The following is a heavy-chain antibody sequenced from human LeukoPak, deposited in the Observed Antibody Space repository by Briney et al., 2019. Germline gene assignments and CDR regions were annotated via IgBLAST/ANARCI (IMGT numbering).Heavy chain of an antibody. D-gene: IGHD5-12*01. CDR2: INWDGGST. J-gene: IGHJ4*02. V-gene: IGHV3-43*01. Sequence: PGGSLRLSCAASGFIFGDFTIHWVRQVPGKGLEWVSLINWDGGSTYYADSVKGRFTISRDNSKNSLYLQMDSLTTEDTAFYYCAKGDVDSPMNFYHWGQGTLVTVSS. CDR1: GFIFGDFT. CDR3: AKGDVDSPMNFYH.